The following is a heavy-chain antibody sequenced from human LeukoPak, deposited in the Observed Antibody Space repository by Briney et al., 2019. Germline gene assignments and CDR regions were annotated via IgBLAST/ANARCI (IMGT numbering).Heavy chain of an antibody. V-gene: IGHV4-4*02. CDR2: IYHSGST. CDR3: ASLVAVAEGPFDY. D-gene: IGHD6-19*01. J-gene: IGHJ4*02. CDR1: GVSVSSRDW. Sequence: SETLSLTCAVSGVSVSSRDWGSWGRQPPGQGLEWIGEIYHSGSTNYNPSLKSRVTISVDKSKNQFSLKLSSVTAADTAVYYCASLVAVAEGPFDYWGQGTLVTVSS.